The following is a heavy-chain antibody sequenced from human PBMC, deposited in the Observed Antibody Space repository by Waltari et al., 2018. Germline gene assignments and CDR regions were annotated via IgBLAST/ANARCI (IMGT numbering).Heavy chain of an antibody. CDR2: IYYSGST. Sequence: QVQLQESGPGLVKPSETLSLTCTVSGGSISSHYWSWIRQPPGKGLEWSGYIYYSGSTNYNPSLESRVTISVDTSKNQFSLKLSSVTAADTAVYYCARGEMATMLWFDPWGQGTLVTVSS. D-gene: IGHD5-12*01. J-gene: IGHJ5*02. V-gene: IGHV4-59*11. CDR1: GGSISSHY. CDR3: ARGEMATMLWFDP.